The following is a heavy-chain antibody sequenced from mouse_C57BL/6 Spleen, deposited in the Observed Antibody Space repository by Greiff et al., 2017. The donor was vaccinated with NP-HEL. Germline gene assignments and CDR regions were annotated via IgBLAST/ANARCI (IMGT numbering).Heavy chain of an antibody. CDR2: IYPRSGNT. J-gene: IGHJ2*01. CDR3: ARFGITTVVGLDY. D-gene: IGHD1-1*01. V-gene: IGHV1-81*01. CDR1: GYTFTSYG. Sequence: VQLQESGAELARPGASVKLSCKASGYTFTSYGISWVKQRTGQGLEWIGEIYPRSGNTYYNEKFKGKATLTADKSSSTAYMELRSLTSEDSAVYFCARFGITTVVGLDYWGQGTTLTVSS.